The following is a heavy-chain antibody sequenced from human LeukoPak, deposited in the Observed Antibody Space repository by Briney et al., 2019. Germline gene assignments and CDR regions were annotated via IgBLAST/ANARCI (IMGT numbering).Heavy chain of an antibody. J-gene: IGHJ4*02. CDR3: AKVAARYGDYYFDY. D-gene: IGHD4-17*01. Sequence: ASVKVSCKASGYTSTNYAMHWVRQAPGQRLEWMGWINAGNGNTKYSQEFQGRVTITRDTSASAAYMELSSLRSDDMAVYYCAKVAARYGDYYFDYWGQGTLVTVSS. CDR1: GYTSTNYA. V-gene: IGHV1-3*03. CDR2: INAGNGNT.